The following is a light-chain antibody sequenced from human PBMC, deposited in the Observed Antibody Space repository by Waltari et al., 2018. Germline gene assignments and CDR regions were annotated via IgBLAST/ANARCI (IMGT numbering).Light chain of an antibody. CDR2: DVR. J-gene: IGLJ2*01. CDR3: SSYTSSSTLKV. V-gene: IGLV2-14*01. Sequence: QSALTQPASVSGSPGQSITISCTGTSSDVGGYNYVSWYQQHPGKAPKLMIYDVRKPPSGVSNRVAGSKAGNTASLTISGLQAEDEADYYCSSYTSSSTLKVFGGGTKLTVL. CDR1: SSDVGGYNY.